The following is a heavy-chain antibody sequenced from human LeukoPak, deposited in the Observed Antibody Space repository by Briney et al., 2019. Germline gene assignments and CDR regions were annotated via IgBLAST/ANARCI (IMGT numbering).Heavy chain of an antibody. CDR3: TTFADFWSAFSFDH. Sequence: GGSLRLSCAASGFTVSNTWMSWVRQAPGKGLEWVGRIKSRSDGGTAEYAAPVRGRFTISRDDSKNTLNLEMSSPRTEDTAVYYCTTFADFWSAFSFDHWGQGTLVTVSS. CDR1: GFTVSNTW. CDR2: IKSRSDGGTA. D-gene: IGHD3-3*01. V-gene: IGHV3-15*01. J-gene: IGHJ4*02.